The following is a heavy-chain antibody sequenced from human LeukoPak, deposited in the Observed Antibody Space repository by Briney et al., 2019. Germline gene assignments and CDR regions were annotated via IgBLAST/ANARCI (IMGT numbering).Heavy chain of an antibody. Sequence: GGSLRLSCAASGFTFSSYSMNWVRQAPGKGLEWVSSISSSSSYIYYADSVKGRFTISRDNAKNSLYLQMNSLRAEDTAVYYCARVLNPNDYGDYWGQGTLVTVSS. V-gene: IGHV3-21*01. D-gene: IGHD2-8*01. CDR1: GFTFSSYS. CDR2: ISSSSSYI. CDR3: ARVLNPNDYGDY. J-gene: IGHJ4*02.